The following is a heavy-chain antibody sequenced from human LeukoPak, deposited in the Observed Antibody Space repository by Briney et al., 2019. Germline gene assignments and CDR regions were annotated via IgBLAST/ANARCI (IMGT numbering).Heavy chain of an antibody. CDR1: GGTFSSYA. Sequence: SVTVSCKASGGTFSSYAISWVRQAPGQGLEWMGRIIPILGIADYAQKSQGRVTITADKSTSTAYMELSSLRSEDTAVYYCAREVDTAMVGMDVWGQGTTVTVSS. CDR3: AREVDTAMVGMDV. CDR2: IIPILGIA. D-gene: IGHD5-18*01. V-gene: IGHV1-69*04. J-gene: IGHJ6*02.